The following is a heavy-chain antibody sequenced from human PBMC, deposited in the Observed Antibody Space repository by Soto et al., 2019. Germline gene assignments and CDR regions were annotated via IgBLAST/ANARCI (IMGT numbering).Heavy chain of an antibody. CDR1: GFTFSSYA. CDR3: AKDRPIFGVVIEYFDY. J-gene: IGHJ4*02. D-gene: IGHD3-3*01. CDR2: ISGSGGST. Sequence: PGGSLRLSCAASGFTFSSYAMSWVRQAPGKGLEWVSAISGSGGSTYYADSVKGRFTISRDNSKNTLYLQMNSLRAEDTAVYYCAKDRPIFGVVIEYFDYWGQGTLVTVSS. V-gene: IGHV3-23*01.